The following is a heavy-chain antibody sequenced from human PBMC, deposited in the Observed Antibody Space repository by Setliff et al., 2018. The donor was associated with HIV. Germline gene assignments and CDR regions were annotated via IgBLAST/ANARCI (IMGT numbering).Heavy chain of an antibody. CDR3: ARGRCSGGTCSGRYSYLHIDV. Sequence: SETLSLTCAVYGGTFSDYSRTWIRRPPGKGLEWIGESHHSGRTDYNPSLTRRVTMSVDSAKKQFSLRLTSVAAADTAVYDCARGRCSGGTCSGRYSYLHIDVWGRGTTVTVSS. V-gene: IGHV4-34*01. J-gene: IGHJ6*03. CDR1: GGTFSDYS. CDR2: SHHSGRT. D-gene: IGHD2-15*01.